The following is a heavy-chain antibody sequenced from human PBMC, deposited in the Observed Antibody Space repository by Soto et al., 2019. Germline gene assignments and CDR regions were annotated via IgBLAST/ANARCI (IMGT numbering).Heavy chain of an antibody. CDR3: ARWFDY. Sequence: SLTNPLSYAVAGGNIGNGGDSWSWIRQPPGKGLEWIGYISHSGSTYYNPSLKSRVTISVDRSKNQFSLKLSSVTATDTAVYYCARWFDYWGQGTLVTVSS. J-gene: IGHJ4*02. V-gene: IGHV4-30-2*01. CDR2: ISHSGST. CDR1: GGNIGNGGDS.